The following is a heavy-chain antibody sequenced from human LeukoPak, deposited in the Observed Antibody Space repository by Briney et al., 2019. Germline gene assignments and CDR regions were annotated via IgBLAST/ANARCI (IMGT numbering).Heavy chain of an antibody. CDR2: IRYDGSNK. CDR3: AKEVVGPGDPGVDY. V-gene: IGHV3-30*02. CDR1: GFTFSSYG. D-gene: IGHD3-10*01. Sequence: GGSLRLSCAASGFTFSSYGMHWVRQAPGKGLEWVAFIRYDGSNKYYADSVKGRFTISRDNSKNALYLQMNSLRAEDTAVYYCAKEVVGPGDPGVDYWGQGTLVTVSS. J-gene: IGHJ4*02.